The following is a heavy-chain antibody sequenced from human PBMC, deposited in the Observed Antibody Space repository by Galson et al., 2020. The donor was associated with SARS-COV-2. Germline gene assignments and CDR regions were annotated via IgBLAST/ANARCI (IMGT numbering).Heavy chain of an antibody. Sequence: ASVKVSCKASGYTFTSYDINWVRQATGQGREWMGWMNPNSGNTGYAQKLQGRVTMTRNTSISTAYMELSSLRSEDTAVYYCAREGRYFDWLLSYYDYYGMDVWGQGTTVTVSS. CDR1: GYTFTSYD. D-gene: IGHD3-9*01. J-gene: IGHJ6*02. CDR2: MNPNSGNT. V-gene: IGHV1-8*01. CDR3: AREGRYFDWLLSYYDYYGMDV.